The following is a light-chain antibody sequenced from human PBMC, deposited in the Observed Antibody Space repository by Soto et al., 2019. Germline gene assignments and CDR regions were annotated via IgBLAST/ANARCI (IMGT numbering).Light chain of an antibody. CDR2: GAS. CDR3: QQSYSTTWT. CDR1: QGIRSY. V-gene: IGKV1-9*01. J-gene: IGKJ1*01. Sequence: DIQLTQSPSFLSASVGDRVTITCRASQGIRSYLAWYQQRPGKAPELLIYGASTLRPGGASRFSGSGSGTEFTLTISSLQPEDFATYYCQQSYSTTWTFGQGTKVEIK.